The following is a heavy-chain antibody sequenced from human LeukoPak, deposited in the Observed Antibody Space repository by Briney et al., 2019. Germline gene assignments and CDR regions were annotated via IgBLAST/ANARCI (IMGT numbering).Heavy chain of an antibody. CDR1: GGSISSYY. J-gene: IGHJ4*02. CDR3: ARGTLAVAGRQISHYDY. V-gene: IGHV4-4*07. CDR2: IYTSGST. D-gene: IGHD6-19*01. Sequence: PSETLSLTCAVSGGSISSYYWSWIRQPAGKGLEWIGRIYTSGSTNYNPSLKSRVTMSVDTSKNQFSLKLSSVTAADTAVYYCARGTLAVAGRQISHYDYWGQGTLVTVSS.